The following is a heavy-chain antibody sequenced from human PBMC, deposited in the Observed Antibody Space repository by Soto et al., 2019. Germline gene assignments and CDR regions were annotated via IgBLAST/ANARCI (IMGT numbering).Heavy chain of an antibody. J-gene: IGHJ4*02. V-gene: IGHV3-30*04. CDR1: GFTFSNYP. D-gene: IGHD6-25*01. Sequence: QVHLAESGGGVVQPGRSLRLSCAASGFTFSNYPMNWVRQAPGKGLEWVAVISYDGNTKHYADSVKGRCTISRDNPRXXXXXXXXXXXXXXXXXXXXXXEXXLGVAAAGYFDSWGQGAQVTVSS. CDR3: XXEXXLGVAAAGYFDS. CDR2: ISYDGNTK.